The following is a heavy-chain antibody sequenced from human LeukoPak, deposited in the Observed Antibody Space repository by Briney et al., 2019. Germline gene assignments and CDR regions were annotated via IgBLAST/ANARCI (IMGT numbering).Heavy chain of an antibody. J-gene: IGHJ6*02. V-gene: IGHV1-69*13. Sequence: SVKVSCKASGGTFSSYAISWVRQAPGQGLEWMGGIIPIFGTANYAQKFQGRVTITADESTSTAYMELSSLRSEDTAVYYCAREEVPPYYDFWSGYYGPPYYYYGMDVWGQGTTVTVSS. CDR1: GGTFSSYA. D-gene: IGHD3-3*01. CDR2: IIPIFGTA. CDR3: AREEVPPYYDFWSGYYGPPYYYYGMDV.